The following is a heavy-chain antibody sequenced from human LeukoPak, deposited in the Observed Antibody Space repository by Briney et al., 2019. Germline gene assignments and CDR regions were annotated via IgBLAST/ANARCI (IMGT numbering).Heavy chain of an antibody. CDR3: ARDRRGSGYYYFDY. CDR1: GFTFSSYS. Sequence: PGGSLRLSCAASGFTFSSYSMNWVRQAPGKGLEWVSSISSSSSYIYYADSVKGRFTISRDNAKNSLYLQMNSLRAEDTAVYYCARDRRGSGYYYFDYWGQGTLVTVSS. D-gene: IGHD5-12*01. V-gene: IGHV3-21*01. J-gene: IGHJ4*02. CDR2: ISSSSSYI.